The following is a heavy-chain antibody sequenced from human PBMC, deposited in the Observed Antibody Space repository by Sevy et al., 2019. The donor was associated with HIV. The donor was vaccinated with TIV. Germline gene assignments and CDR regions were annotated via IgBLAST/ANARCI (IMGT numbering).Heavy chain of an antibody. V-gene: IGHV3-7*01. D-gene: IGHD2-15*01. J-gene: IGHJ4*02. CDR3: VRDVATNGSF. Sequence: GGSLRLSCAASGFSLNSFWMNWVRQTPGKGLEGVANINQNGSVTYYVDSVKGRFTISSDNSRNLLYLQMTSLRVEDTAFYYCVRDVATNGSFWGQGTLVTVSS. CDR2: INQNGSVT. CDR1: GFSLNSFW.